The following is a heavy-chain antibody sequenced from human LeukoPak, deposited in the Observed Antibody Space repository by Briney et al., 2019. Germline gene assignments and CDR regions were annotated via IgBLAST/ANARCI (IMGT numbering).Heavy chain of an antibody. CDR1: GFTFSSYG. V-gene: IGHV3-30*02. Sequence: QPGGSLRLSCAASGFTFSSYGMHWVRQAPGKGLEWVTFIRYDGGNRYYADSVKGRLTISRDNSKNTLYLQMNSLRPEDTAVYFCAKGTVVVYATGRDNFDYRGQGTLVTVSS. CDR3: AKGTVVVYATGRDNFDY. D-gene: IGHD2-15*01. J-gene: IGHJ4*02. CDR2: IRYDGGNR.